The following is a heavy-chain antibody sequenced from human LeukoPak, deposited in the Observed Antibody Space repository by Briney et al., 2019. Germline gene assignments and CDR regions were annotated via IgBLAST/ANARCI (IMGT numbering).Heavy chain of an antibody. CDR1: GFTFSSYW. CDR3: AKTPFLYYDFWSGQGDFDY. V-gene: IGHV3-7*01. J-gene: IGHJ4*02. CDR2: IKQDGSEK. Sequence: GGSLRLSCAASGFTFSSYWMSWVRQAPGKGLEWVANIKQDGSEKYYVDSVKGRFTISRDNAKNSLYLQMNSLRAEDTAVYYCAKTPFLYYDFWSGQGDFDYWGQGTLVTVSS. D-gene: IGHD3-3*01.